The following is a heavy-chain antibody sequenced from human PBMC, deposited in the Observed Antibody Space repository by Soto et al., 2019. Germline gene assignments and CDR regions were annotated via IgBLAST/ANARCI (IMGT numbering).Heavy chain of an antibody. V-gene: IGHV3-48*01. J-gene: IGHJ6*03. Sequence: GGSLRLSCAASEFTFSIYSMYWVRQAPGMGLEWVSYISTTSSTIYYADSVKGRFTTSRDNAKNSLYLQMNSLRAEDTAVYYCARGQSFPAYMDVWGKGTTVTVSS. CDR2: ISTTSSTI. CDR3: ARGQSFPAYMDV. CDR1: EFTFSIYS.